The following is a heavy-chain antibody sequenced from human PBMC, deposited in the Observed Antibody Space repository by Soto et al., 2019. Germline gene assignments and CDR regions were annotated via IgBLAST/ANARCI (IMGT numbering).Heavy chain of an antibody. CDR1: GGSISSYY. CDR2: IYYSGST. D-gene: IGHD6-13*01. Sequence: TSETLSLTCTVSGGSISSYYWSWIRQPPGRGLEWIGYIYYSGSTNYNPSLKSRVTISVDTSKNQFSLKLSSVTAADTAVYYCARVDTYSSSWYDWFDPWGQGTLVTVSS. CDR3: ARVDTYSSSWYDWFDP. J-gene: IGHJ5*02. V-gene: IGHV4-59*01.